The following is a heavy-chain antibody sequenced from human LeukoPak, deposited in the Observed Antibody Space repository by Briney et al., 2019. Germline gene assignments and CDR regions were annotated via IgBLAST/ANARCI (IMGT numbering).Heavy chain of an antibody. CDR3: ARGSDSSGYYYFDY. J-gene: IGHJ4*02. CDR2: IYSGGTT. V-gene: IGHV3-66*01. D-gene: IGHD3-22*01. CDR1: GFTVSSNY. Sequence: GGSLRLSCAASGFTVSSNYMNWVRQAPEKGLEWVSIIYSGGTTYYADYVKGRFTISRDNSKNTLYLQMNSLRAEDTAVYYCARGSDSSGYYYFDYWGQGTLVTVSS.